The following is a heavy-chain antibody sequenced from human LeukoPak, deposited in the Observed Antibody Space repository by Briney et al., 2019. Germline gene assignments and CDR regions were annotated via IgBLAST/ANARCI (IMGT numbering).Heavy chain of an antibody. V-gene: IGHV3-74*01. D-gene: IGHD4-17*01. CDR2: INSDGSST. J-gene: IGHJ6*02. Sequence: GGSLRLSCAASGFTFSSYWMHWVRQAPGKGLVWVSRINSDGSSTSYADSVKGRFTISRDNAKNTLYLQMSSLRAEDTAVYYCARANGDYGYYGMDVWGQGTTVTVSS. CDR3: ARANGDYGYYGMDV. CDR1: GFTFSSYW.